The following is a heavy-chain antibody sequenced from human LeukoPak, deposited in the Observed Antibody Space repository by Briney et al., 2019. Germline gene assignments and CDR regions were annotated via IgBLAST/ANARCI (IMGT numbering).Heavy chain of an antibody. J-gene: IGHJ4*02. Sequence: RAGGSLRLSCAASGFTVSSNYMSWVRQAPGKGLEWVSVIYSGGSTYYADSVKGRFTISRDNSKNTLYLQMNSLRADDTAVYYCASPLDNWKYGSFDHWGQGTLVTVSS. CDR2: IYSGGST. CDR1: GFTVSSNY. CDR3: ASPLDNWKYGSFDH. D-gene: IGHD1-7*01. V-gene: IGHV3-66*01.